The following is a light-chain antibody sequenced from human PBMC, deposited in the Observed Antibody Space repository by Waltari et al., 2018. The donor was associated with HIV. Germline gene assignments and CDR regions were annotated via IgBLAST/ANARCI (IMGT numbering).Light chain of an antibody. Sequence: SYVLTQPPSGSVATGVTAKLTCSGDQIGSKPVHWYQQRPGQAPLLVIFLGSDRPSGIPERFSGSKSGNTATLTITRVEAGDEAEYHCQIWDSASDHVIFGGGTKLTVL. J-gene: IGLJ2*01. CDR1: QIGSKP. CDR3: QIWDSASDHVI. V-gene: IGLV3-21*04. CDR2: LGS.